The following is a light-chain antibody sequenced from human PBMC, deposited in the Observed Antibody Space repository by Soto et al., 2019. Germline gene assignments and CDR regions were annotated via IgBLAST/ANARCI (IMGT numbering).Light chain of an antibody. CDR1: SSDVGGYNY. Sequence: QSVLTQPASVSGSPGQSITISCTGTSSDVGGYNYVSWYQQHPGKAPKLMIYDVSNRPSGVSNRFSGSKSGNTASLTISGLQAEDEADYYCRSYTSRSTSNYVFGTGTKVTVL. CDR2: DVS. J-gene: IGLJ1*01. V-gene: IGLV2-14*01. CDR3: RSYTSRSTSNYV.